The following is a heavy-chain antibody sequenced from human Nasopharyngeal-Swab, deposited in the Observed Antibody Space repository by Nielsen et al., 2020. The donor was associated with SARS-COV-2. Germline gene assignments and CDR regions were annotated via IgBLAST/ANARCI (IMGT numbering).Heavy chain of an antibody. CDR3: VKSNFLDY. V-gene: IGHV3-23*01. J-gene: IGHJ4*02. D-gene: IGHD3-3*01. Sequence: GGSLRLSCAASGFPFNNYGMNWVRQAPGEGLEWVSTVDPSGGSTYYADSVRGRFTISRDNSKNALYLQMNSLRVEDTAIYYCVKSNFLDYWGQGAQVTASS. CDR1: GFPFNNYG. CDR2: VDPSGGST.